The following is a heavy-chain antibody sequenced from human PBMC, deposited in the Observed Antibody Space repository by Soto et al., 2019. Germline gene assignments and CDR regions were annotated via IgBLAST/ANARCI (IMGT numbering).Heavy chain of an antibody. J-gene: IGHJ5*02. CDR3: ARGELVPHARWFDP. CDR1: GGSFSGYY. V-gene: IGHV4-34*01. CDR2: INHSGST. Sequence: PSETLSLTCAVYGGSFSGYYWSWIRQPPGKGLEWIGEINHSGSTNYNPSLKSRVTISVDTSKNQFSLKLSSVTAADTAVYYCARGELVPHARWFDPWGQGTLVTVSS. D-gene: IGHD1-1*01.